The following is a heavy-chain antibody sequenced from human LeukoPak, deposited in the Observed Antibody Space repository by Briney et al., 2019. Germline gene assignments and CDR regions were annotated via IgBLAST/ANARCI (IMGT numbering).Heavy chain of an antibody. D-gene: IGHD3-22*01. Sequence: SVKVSCKASGGTFSNYAISWVRQAPRQGLEWMGRFMPIFGTANHAQKFQGRVTITTDESTTTAYKELSSLKSEDTAVYYCARGESYTSSGYYYWGQGTLVTVSS. CDR2: FMPIFGTA. J-gene: IGHJ4*02. CDR3: ARGESYTSSGYYY. V-gene: IGHV1-69*05. CDR1: GGTFSNYA.